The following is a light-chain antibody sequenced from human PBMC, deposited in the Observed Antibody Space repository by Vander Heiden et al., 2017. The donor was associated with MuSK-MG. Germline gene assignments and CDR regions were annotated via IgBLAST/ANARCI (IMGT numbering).Light chain of an antibody. Sequence: SYELTQHPSVPVSAGQSASITCSGDKMGEKDACWHQPKPAQSPVLVIYKDSKRPSGIPGRFSGSNSGNTATLTISGTQAMDEADYYCQAWDSSTAHVVFGGGTKLTVL. V-gene: IGLV3-1*01. CDR1: KMGEKD. CDR2: KDS. J-gene: IGLJ2*01. CDR3: QAWDSSTAHVV.